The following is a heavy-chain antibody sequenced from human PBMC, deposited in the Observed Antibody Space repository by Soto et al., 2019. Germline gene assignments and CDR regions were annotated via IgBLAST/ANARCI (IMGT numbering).Heavy chain of an antibody. J-gene: IGHJ4*02. CDR1: GYTFTSYG. V-gene: IGHV1-18*01. D-gene: IGHD1-1*01. Sequence: QVHLVQSGAEVKKPGASVKVSCKASGYTFTSYGITWVRQAPGQGLAWMGWISAHTGNTDYAQKLQGRFIVTRDTSTSTAYMELRSLISDDTAVYYCARGRYGDYWGQGALVTVSS. CDR3: ARGRYGDY. CDR2: ISAHTGNT.